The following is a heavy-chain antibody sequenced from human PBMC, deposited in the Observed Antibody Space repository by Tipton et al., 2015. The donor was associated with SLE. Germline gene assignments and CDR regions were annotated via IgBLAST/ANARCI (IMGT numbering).Heavy chain of an antibody. J-gene: IGHJ3*02. V-gene: IGHV4-34*09. D-gene: IGHD3-22*01. Sequence: TLSLTCGVYGGSFSGYYWSWIRQPPGKGLEWIGEINHSGSTNYNPSLKSRVTISVDMSKNQFSLKLSSVTAADTAVYYCARDQVYYYDSSGYYRGPFDIWGQGTMVTVSS. CDR3: ARDQVYYYDSSGYYRGPFDI. CDR2: INHSGST. CDR1: GGSFSGYY.